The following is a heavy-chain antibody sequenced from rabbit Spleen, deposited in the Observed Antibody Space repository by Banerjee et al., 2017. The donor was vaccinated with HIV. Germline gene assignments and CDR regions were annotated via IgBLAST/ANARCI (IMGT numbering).Heavy chain of an antibody. CDR1: GFSFSSSHY. J-gene: IGHJ4*01. CDR3: ARLGHADYPYAYGLKL. V-gene: IGHV1S40*01. D-gene: IGHD6-1*01. CDR2: MYTGSSGST. Sequence: QSLEESGGDLVKPGASLTLTCTASGFSFSSSHYRGWVRQAPGKGLEWIGCMYTGSSGSTYEASWAKGRFPICKTSSATVTRQMTRLTAADTATYFCARLGHADYPYAYGLKLWGPGTFVTVS.